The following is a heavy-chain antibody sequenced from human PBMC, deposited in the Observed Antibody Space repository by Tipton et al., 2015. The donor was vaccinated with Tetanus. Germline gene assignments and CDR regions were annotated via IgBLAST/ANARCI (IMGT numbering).Heavy chain of an antibody. D-gene: IGHD5-18*01. CDR2: ISGSGGNT. CDR3: ARDGNVDTTLVTPRVGTPWEQGGGRFFGSFDG. CDR1: GFTFSRYA. J-gene: IGHJ4*02. Sequence: SLRLSCAASGFTFSRYAMSWVRQSPGKGLEWVSGISGSGGNTYYTDSVKGRFTISRDNSKNTLYLQMNSVRAEDTAKYYCARDGNVDTTLVTPRVGTPWEQGGGRFFGSFDGWGQGILVTVSS. V-gene: IGHV3-23*01.